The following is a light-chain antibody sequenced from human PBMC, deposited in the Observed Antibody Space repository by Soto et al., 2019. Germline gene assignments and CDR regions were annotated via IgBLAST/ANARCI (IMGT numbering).Light chain of an antibody. CDR2: RDT. CDR1: ELGDKD. Sequence: SYELTQPPSVSVSPGQTASITCSGDELGDKDVCWYQQKPGQSPVLLIYRDTKRPSGIPERFSGSNSGNTATLTISGTMPMDEADYFCQAWDSSTRYVFGAGTKVTVL. J-gene: IGLJ1*01. V-gene: IGLV3-1*01. CDR3: QAWDSSTRYV.